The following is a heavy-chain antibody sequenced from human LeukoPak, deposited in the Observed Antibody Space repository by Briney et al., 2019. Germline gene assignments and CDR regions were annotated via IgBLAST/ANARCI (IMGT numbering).Heavy chain of an antibody. D-gene: IGHD2-2*01. CDR3: AKAGGGPYQLLYFYYYYYYMDV. V-gene: IGHV3-30*02. J-gene: IGHJ6*03. CDR2: IRYDGSNK. Sequence: GGSLRLSCAASGFTFSSYGMHWVRQAPGKGLEWVAFIRYDGSNKYYADSVKGRFTISRDNSKNTLYLQMNSLRAEDTAVYYCAKAGGGPYQLLYFYYYYYYMDVWGKGTTVTVSS. CDR1: GFTFSSYG.